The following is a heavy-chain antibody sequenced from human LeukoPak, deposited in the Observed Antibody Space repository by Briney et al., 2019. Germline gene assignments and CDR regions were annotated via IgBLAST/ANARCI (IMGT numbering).Heavy chain of an antibody. CDR1: GFTFSSYW. V-gene: IGHV3-74*01. Sequence: GGSLRLSCAASGFTFSSYWMPWVRQAPGKGLVWASHIHSDGSTTSYADSVKGRFTISRDNAKNTLYLQMNSLRAEDTAVYYCARDHPSHYYGMDVWGQGTTVTVSS. D-gene: IGHD7-27*01. CDR3: ARDHPSHYYGMDV. CDR2: IHSDGSTT. J-gene: IGHJ6*02.